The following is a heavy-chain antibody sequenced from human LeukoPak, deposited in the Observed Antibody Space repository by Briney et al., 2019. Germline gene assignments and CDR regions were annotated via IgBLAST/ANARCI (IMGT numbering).Heavy chain of an antibody. V-gene: IGHV3-49*04. CDR2: IRSKAYGGTT. CDR3: TRGQTLDY. CDR1: GFRFSSYW. Sequence: GSLRLSCAASGFRFSSYWMSWVRQAPGKGLEWVGFIRSKAYGGTTEYAASVKGRFTISRDDSKSIAYLQMNSLKTEDTAVYYCTRGQTLDYWGQGTLVTVSS. J-gene: IGHJ4*02.